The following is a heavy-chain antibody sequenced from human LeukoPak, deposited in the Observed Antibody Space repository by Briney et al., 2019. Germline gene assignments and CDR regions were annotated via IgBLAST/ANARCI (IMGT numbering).Heavy chain of an antibody. CDR1: GGSISSGSYY. Sequence: PSETLSLTCTVSGGSISSGSYYWSWIRQHPGKGLEWIGYIYYSGSTYYNPSLKSRVTISVDTSKNQFSLKLSSVTAADTAVYYCAREIRFAFDIWGQGTMVTVSS. J-gene: IGHJ3*02. D-gene: IGHD3-10*01. CDR2: IYYSGST. V-gene: IGHV4-31*03. CDR3: AREIRFAFDI.